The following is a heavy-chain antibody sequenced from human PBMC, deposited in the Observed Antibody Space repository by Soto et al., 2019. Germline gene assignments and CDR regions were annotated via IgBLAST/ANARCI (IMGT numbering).Heavy chain of an antibody. D-gene: IGHD2-8*01. CDR2: IYYIGST. J-gene: IGHJ4*02. CDR1: GGSISSYY. CDR3: ARHGNGGSYFDY. V-gene: IGHV4-59*08. Sequence: PSETLSLTCTVSGGSISSYYWSWIRQPPGKGLEWIGYIYYIGSTNYNPSLKSRVTISVDTSKNQFSLKLSSVTAADTAVYYCARHGNGGSYFDYWGQGTLVTVSS.